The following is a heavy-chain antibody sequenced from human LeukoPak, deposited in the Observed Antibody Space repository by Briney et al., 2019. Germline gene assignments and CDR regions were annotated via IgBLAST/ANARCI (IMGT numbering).Heavy chain of an antibody. D-gene: IGHD2-21*01. CDR2: ISGGST. V-gene: IGHV3-23*01. J-gene: IGHJ4*02. CDR3: AKGVWQGSDY. CDR1: GFTFSSYG. Sequence: PGGSLRLSCAASGFTFSSYGMNWVRQAPGKGLDWVSTISGGSTYYADSVKGRFTISRDNSKNTLYLQMNSLRAEDTAVYYCAKGVWQGSDYWGQGTLVTVSS.